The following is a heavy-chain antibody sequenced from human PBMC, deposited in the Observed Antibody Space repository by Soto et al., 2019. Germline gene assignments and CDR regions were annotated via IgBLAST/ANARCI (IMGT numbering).Heavy chain of an antibody. D-gene: IGHD1-26*01. CDR3: ARDTGGSSDY. J-gene: IGHJ4*02. CDR2: TRNKANSYAT. CDR1: GFTFSDYY. V-gene: IGHV3-72*01. Sequence: EVQLVESGGGLVQPGGSLRLSCAASGFTFSDYYMDWSRQVPGKGLEWIGRTRNKANSYATEYVASVKGRFSISRDDSKDSMYLQMNSLKTEDTAVYYCARDTGGSSDYWGQGALVTVSS.